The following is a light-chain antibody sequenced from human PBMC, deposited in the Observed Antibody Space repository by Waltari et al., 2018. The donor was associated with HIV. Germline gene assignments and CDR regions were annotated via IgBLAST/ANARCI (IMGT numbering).Light chain of an antibody. Sequence: SYELTQTPSVSVSPGPTATISCSTGALPKKYPSWYRQKPGQAPVLIIYKDIERPSGIPERISGSRSGTGVTLTISDVQAEDEGDYYCQSTDHDGTWVFGGGTKLTV. J-gene: IGLJ3*02. CDR2: KDI. CDR1: ALPKKY. CDR3: QSTDHDGTWV. V-gene: IGLV3-25*03.